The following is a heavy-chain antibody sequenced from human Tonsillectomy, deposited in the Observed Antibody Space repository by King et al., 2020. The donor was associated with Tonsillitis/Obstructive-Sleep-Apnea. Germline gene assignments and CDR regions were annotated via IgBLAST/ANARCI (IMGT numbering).Heavy chain of an antibody. Sequence: VQLVESGGGLVQPGGFLRLSCAASGFNFRSYSMNWVRQAPGQGLEWGSFIMSSSSTIYYSDSVKGRFTISRDNAKNSLYLQMNSLRDEDTAVYYCAREPCTSCYGGGYDIWGQGTMVTVSS. J-gene: IGHJ3*02. D-gene: IGHD2-2*01. CDR3: AREPCTSCYGGGYDI. CDR2: IMSSSSTI. V-gene: IGHV3-48*02. CDR1: GFNFRSYS.